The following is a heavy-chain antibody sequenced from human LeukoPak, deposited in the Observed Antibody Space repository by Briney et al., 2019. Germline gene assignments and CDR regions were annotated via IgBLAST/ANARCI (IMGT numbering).Heavy chain of an antibody. CDR3: SEGYFEPFDH. CDR2: LSYTGKT. J-gene: IGHJ4*02. Sequence: ASETLSLTCNASGVSVSTSHWNWIRQRQGKGLKWIGCLSYTGKTDYNPSLKSRVSISLGSSNNHFSLKLTSVTAADTAVYYCSEGYFEPFDHWGQGILVTVSS. D-gene: IGHD2/OR15-2a*01. CDR1: GVSVSTSH. V-gene: IGHV4-59*02.